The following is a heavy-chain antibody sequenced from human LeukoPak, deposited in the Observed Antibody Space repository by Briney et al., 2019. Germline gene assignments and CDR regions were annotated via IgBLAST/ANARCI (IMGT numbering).Heavy chain of an antibody. CDR1: GFTFSSYG. D-gene: IGHD6-13*01. J-gene: IGHJ5*02. CDR3: ARDGSYSSSWYLNWFDP. V-gene: IGHV3-33*01. Sequence: PGGSLRLSCAASGFTFSSYGMHWVRQAPDKGLEWVAVIWYDGSNKYYADSVKGRFTISRDNPKNTLYLQMNSLRAEDTAVYYCARDGSYSSSWYLNWFDPWGQGTLVTVSS. CDR2: IWYDGSNK.